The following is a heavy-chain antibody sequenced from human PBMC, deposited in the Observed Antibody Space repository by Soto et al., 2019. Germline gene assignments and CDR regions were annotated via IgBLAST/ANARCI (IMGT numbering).Heavy chain of an antibody. D-gene: IGHD3-3*01. CDR1: GYTFTNYA. CDR2: ISAYSGDT. J-gene: IGHJ6*02. V-gene: IGHV1-18*01. Sequence: VQLLQSGGEVRKPGASVKVSCKTSGYTFTNYAINWVRQAPGQGLQWMGWISAYSGDTKYAQRFQDRLTVTTDPSTTTAYMELRSLRSDDTAVYYCARDGRAFSIFGETMDVGGQGTTVTVSS. CDR3: ARDGRAFSIFGETMDV.